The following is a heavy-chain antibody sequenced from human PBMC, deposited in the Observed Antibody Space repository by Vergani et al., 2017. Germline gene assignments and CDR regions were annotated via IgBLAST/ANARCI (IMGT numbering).Heavy chain of an antibody. CDR3: AKHFRGWGIDY. CDR2: IQVDGSNQ. V-gene: IGHV3-30*02. D-gene: IGHD3-16*01. J-gene: IGHJ4*02. Sequence: QVQLVESGRGVVQRGGSLILSCATSGFTLSNYDMQWIHQGPGKGLEFVAFIQVDGSNQYYADSVKGRFTLTRDFSKNTLYLQMNSLRTDDTATYYCAKHFRGWGIDYWGQGTQVIVSS. CDR1: GFTLSNYD.